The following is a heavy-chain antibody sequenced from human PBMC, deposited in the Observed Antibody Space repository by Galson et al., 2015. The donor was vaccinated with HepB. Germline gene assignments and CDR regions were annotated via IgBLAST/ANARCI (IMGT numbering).Heavy chain of an antibody. D-gene: IGHD6-13*01. CDR1: GFTFSDYY. Sequence: SLRLSCAASGFTFSDYYVSWIRQAPGKGLEWVSHISSSGATISYADSVRGRFTISRDNVKKSLYLEMNSLRAEDTAVYYCARLRAAGPKYFDYWGQGTLVTVSS. CDR2: ISSSGATI. V-gene: IGHV3-11*01. J-gene: IGHJ4*02. CDR3: ARLRAAGPKYFDY.